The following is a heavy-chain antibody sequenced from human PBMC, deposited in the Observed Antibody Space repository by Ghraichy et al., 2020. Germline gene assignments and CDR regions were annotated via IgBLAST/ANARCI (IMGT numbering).Heavy chain of an antibody. CDR1: GYSFTNYG. D-gene: IGHD7-27*01. CDR3: ARDQSIVVTGGYNWFDP. V-gene: IGHV1-18*04. CDR2: ISGSNSNT. Sequence: ASVKVSCKASGYSFTNYGVNWMRQAPGQGLEWMGWISGSNSNTNYAQNLQDRVTMTTDTSTSTAYMELRSLRSDDTAVYYCARDQSIVVTGGYNWFDPWGQGTLVTVSS. J-gene: IGHJ5*02.